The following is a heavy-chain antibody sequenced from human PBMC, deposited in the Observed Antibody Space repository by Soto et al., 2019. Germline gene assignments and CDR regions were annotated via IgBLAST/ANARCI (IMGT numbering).Heavy chain of an antibody. D-gene: IGHD1-1*01. V-gene: IGHV3-30*03. CDR2: ISYDGNNK. CDR3: AGGYGLTEFDY. Sequence: QVQLVESGGGVVQPGRSLRLSCAASGFTFSSYGMHWVRQAPGKGLEWVAVISYDGNNKYYADSVKGRLTISRDNSKNRLYQEMNILRADDTAVYYFAGGYGLTEFDYWRQGTLVTVSA. J-gene: IGHJ4*02. CDR1: GFTFSSYG.